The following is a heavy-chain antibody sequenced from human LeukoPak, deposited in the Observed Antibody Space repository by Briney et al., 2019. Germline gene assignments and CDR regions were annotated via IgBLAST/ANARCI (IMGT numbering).Heavy chain of an antibody. CDR3: ARVTERIMID. CDR1: GFTFSSYA. Sequence: GGSLRLSCAASGFTFSSYAMHWVRQAPGKGLEWVAVISYDGSNKYYADSVKGRFTISRDNSKNTLYLQMNSLRAEDTTVYYCARVTERIMIDWGQGTLVTVSS. V-gene: IGHV3-30-3*01. CDR2: ISYDGSNK. D-gene: IGHD3-16*01. J-gene: IGHJ4*02.